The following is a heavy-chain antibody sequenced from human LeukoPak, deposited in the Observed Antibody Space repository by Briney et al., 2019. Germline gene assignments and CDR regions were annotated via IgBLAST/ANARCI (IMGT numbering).Heavy chain of an antibody. D-gene: IGHD3-10*01. Sequence: PGGSLRLSCAASGFTLSNAWMNWVRQAPGKGLEWVGLIKSKTNGETRDYAAPVKGRFTISRDNSKNMVYLQMNGLRAEDTAVYYCARGDKQLLFNRNKGGFDPWGQGTLVTVSS. V-gene: IGHV3-15*01. CDR3: ARGDKQLLFNRNKGGFDP. CDR2: IKSKTNGETR. J-gene: IGHJ5*02. CDR1: GFTLSNAW.